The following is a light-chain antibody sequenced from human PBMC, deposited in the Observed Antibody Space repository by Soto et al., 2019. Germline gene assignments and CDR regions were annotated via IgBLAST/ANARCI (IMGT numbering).Light chain of an antibody. CDR2: EVS. CDR3: SSYTSSSTLV. J-gene: IGLJ2*01. CDR1: SSDVGGYNY. V-gene: IGLV2-14*01. Sequence: QSALTQPASVSGSPGQSITISCTGTSSDVGGYNYFSWYQQHPGKAPKLMISEVSNRPSGVSNRFSGSKSGSTASLTISGLQAEDEADYYCSSYTSSSTLVFGGGTKVTVL.